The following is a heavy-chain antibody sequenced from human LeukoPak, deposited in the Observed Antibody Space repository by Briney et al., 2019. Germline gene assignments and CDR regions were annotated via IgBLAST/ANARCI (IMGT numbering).Heavy chain of an antibody. Sequence: SVKVSCKASGYTFIGYYIHWVRQAPGQGLEWMGGIIPIFGTANYAQKFQGRVTITADKSTSTAYMELSSLRSEDTAVYYCARDKGLATIPSNFDYWGQGTLVTVSS. CDR1: GYTFIGYY. D-gene: IGHD5-24*01. V-gene: IGHV1-69*06. J-gene: IGHJ4*02. CDR2: IIPIFGTA. CDR3: ARDKGLATIPSNFDY.